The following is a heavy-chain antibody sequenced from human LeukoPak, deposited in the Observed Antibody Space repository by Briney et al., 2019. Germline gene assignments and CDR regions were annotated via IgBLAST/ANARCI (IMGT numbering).Heavy chain of an antibody. CDR2: ISAYNGNT. J-gene: IGHJ6*03. CDR1: GYTFTSYG. CDR3: ARFSGVVVPAAIYYYYYMDV. D-gene: IGHD2-2*01. Sequence: ASVKVSCKASGYTFTSYGISWVRQVPGQGLEWMGWISAYNGNTNYAQKLQGRVTMTTDTSTSTAYMELRSLRSDDTAVYYCARFSGVVVPAAIYYYYYMDVWGKGTTVTVSS. V-gene: IGHV1-18*01.